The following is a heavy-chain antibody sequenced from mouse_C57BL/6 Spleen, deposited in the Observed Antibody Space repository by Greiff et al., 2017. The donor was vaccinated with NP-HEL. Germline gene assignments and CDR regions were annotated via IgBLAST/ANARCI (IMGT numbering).Heavy chain of an antibody. J-gene: IGHJ3*01. CDR2: IDPETGDT. V-gene: IGHV14-4*01. Sequence: EVQLQQSGAELVRPGASVKLSCTASGFNIKDDYMHWVKQRPEQGLEWIGWIDPETGDTESVSKFQGKATITADTSSNTAYLQLSSLTSEDTAVYYCTTGYDGYYPSWFAYWGQGTLVTVSA. CDR1: GFNIKDDY. D-gene: IGHD2-3*01. CDR3: TTGYDGYYPSWFAY.